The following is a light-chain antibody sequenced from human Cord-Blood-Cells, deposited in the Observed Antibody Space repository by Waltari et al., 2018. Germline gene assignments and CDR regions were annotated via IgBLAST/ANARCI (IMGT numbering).Light chain of an antibody. CDR3: QQYNNWPPWT. Sequence: RATLSCRASQSVSSNLAWYQQKPGQAPRLLIYGASTRATGIPARFSGSGSGTEFTLTISSLQSEDFAVYYCQQYNNWPPWTFGQGTTVEIK. CDR2: GAS. J-gene: IGKJ1*01. CDR1: QSVSSN. V-gene: IGKV3-15*01.